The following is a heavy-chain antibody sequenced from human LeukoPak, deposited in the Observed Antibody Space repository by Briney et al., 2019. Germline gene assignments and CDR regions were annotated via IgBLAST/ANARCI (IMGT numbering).Heavy chain of an antibody. J-gene: IGHJ4*02. D-gene: IGHD4-17*01. Sequence: GASVKVSCKVSGYTLTELSMHWVRQAPGKGLEWMGGFDPEDGETIYAQKFQGRVTMTEDTSTDTAYMELSSLRSEDTAVYYCVTVSKTVTTTWLYYFDYWGQGTLVTVSS. CDR1: GYTLTELS. V-gene: IGHV1-24*01. CDR2: FDPEDGET. CDR3: VTVSKTVTTTWLYYFDY.